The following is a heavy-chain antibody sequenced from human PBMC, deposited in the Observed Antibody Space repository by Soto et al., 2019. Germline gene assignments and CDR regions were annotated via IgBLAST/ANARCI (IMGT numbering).Heavy chain of an antibody. CDR3: XXXXXXXXXXXXXXXXXXXXYMDV. CDR2: XSAYNGNT. Sequence: QVQLVQSGAEVKKPGASVKVSCKASGYTFTSYGISWVRQAPGQGLEWMGWXSAYNGNTNYAQKLQGRVTMTTDTSTXXXXXXXXXXXXXXXXXXXXXXXXXXXXXXXXXXXXXXXXYMDVWGKGTTVTVSS. V-gene: IGHV1-18*01. J-gene: IGHJ6*03. CDR1: GYTFTSYG.